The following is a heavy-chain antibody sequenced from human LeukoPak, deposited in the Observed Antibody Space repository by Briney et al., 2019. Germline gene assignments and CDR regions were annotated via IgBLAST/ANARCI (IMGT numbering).Heavy chain of an antibody. Sequence: GRSLRLSCAASGFTFSSYAMHWVRQAPGKGLEWVAVISYDGSNKYYADSVKGRFTISRDNSKNTPYLQMNSLRAEDTAVYYCAREDKDSSGYPGGLDYWGQGTLVTVSS. V-gene: IGHV3-30-3*01. J-gene: IGHJ4*02. D-gene: IGHD3-22*01. CDR1: GFTFSSYA. CDR2: ISYDGSNK. CDR3: AREDKDSSGYPGGLDY.